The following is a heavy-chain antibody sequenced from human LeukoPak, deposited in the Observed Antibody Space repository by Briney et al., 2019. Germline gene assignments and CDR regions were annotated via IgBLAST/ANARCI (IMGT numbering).Heavy chain of an antibody. J-gene: IGHJ4*02. CDR1: GGSISSGGYS. V-gene: IGHV4-30-2*01. CDR3: ARYRNGYKRFDY. Sequence: PSQTLSLTCAVSGGSISSGGYSWSWLRQPPGKGLEWIGYIYHSGSTYYNPSLKSRVTISVDRSKNQFSLKLSSVTAADTAVYYCARYRNGYKRFDYWGQGTLVTVSS. CDR2: IYHSGST. D-gene: IGHD5-24*01.